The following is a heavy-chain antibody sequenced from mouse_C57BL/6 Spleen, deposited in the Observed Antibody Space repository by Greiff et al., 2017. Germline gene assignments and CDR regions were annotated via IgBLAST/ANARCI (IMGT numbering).Heavy chain of an antibody. V-gene: IGHV1-47*01. J-gene: IGHJ4*01. D-gene: IGHD1-1*01. CDR2: FHPYNDDT. CDR1: GYTFTTYP. Sequence: VQLQQSGAELVKPGASVKMSCKASGYTFTTYPMEWMKQNHGKSLEWIGNFHPYNDDTKYNEKFKGKATLTVEKSSSTVYLELSRLTSDDSAVYYCARGRYYYGSSYEGYAMDYWGQGTSVTVSS. CDR3: ARGRYYYGSSYEGYAMDY.